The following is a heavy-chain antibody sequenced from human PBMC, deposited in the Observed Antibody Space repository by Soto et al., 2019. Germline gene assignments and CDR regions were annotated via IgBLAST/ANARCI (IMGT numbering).Heavy chain of an antibody. V-gene: IGHV4-30-2*05. J-gene: IGHJ4*02. CDR3: ARWPQLEPRFDY. CDR2: IYHSGST. Sequence: TSETLSLTCAVSGGSISSGGYSWSWIRQPPGKGLEWIGYIYHSGSTYYNPSLKSRVTISVDTSKNQFSLKLSSVTAADTAVYYCARWPQLEPRFDYWGQGTLVTVSS. CDR1: GGSISSGGYS. D-gene: IGHD1-1*01.